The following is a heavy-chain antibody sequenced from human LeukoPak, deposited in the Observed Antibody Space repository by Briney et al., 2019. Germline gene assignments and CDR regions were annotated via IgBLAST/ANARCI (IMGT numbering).Heavy chain of an antibody. CDR1: GGSLSGYY. CDR2: IKQSERT. CDR3: AREGLRNVHNPLGY. Sequence: PSETLSLTCAVYGGSLSGYYWTWIRQPPGKGLEWIGEIKQSERTNYNPSLKSRVTISINTSKNQFSLKLTSVTAADTAVYYCAREGLRNVHNPLGYWGQGTLATVPS. D-gene: IGHD5-24*01. J-gene: IGHJ4*02. V-gene: IGHV4-34*01.